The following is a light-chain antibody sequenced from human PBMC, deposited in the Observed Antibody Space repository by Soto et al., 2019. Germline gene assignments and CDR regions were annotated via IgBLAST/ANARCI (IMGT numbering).Light chain of an antibody. J-gene: IGLJ3*02. V-gene: IGLV4-69*01. CDR1: SGHSSPA. CDR2: VNSDGSY. Sequence: QPVLTQSPSASASLGASVKLTCTLTSGHSSPAIAWHQQLPERGPRFLMKVNSDGSYNKGDNIPDRFSGSTSGAERYLIISSLQSEDDADYYCQTWGTGIRGLGVGTKLTVL. CDR3: QTWGTGIRG.